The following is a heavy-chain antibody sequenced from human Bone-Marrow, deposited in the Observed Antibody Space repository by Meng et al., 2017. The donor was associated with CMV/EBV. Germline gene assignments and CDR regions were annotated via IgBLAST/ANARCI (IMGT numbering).Heavy chain of an antibody. CDR2: ISSSGSTI. Sequence: GGSLRLSCAASGFTFSSYEMNWVRQAPGKGLEWVSYISSSGSTIYYADSVKGRFTISRDNAKNSMYLQMNSLRAEDTAVYYCARDSDRLCSSTRCPLYYYYGMDVWGQGTTVTVSS. CDR1: GFTFSSYE. D-gene: IGHD2-2*01. J-gene: IGHJ6*02. CDR3: ARDSDRLCSSTRCPLYYYYGMDV. V-gene: IGHV3-48*03.